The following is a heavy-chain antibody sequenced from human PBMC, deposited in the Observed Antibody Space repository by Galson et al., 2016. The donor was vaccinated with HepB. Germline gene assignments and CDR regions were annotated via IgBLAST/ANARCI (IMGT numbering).Heavy chain of an antibody. CDR3: ARHKYYYGSGSYYDIGWFDP. CDR2: IYYSGNT. J-gene: IGHJ5*02. V-gene: IGHV4-39*01. Sequence: SETLSLTCTVSGGSIRNSTNYWGWIRQPPGKGLEWIGSIYYSGNTYYNPSLKSRVTISVATSKNQFSLQLNSVTAADTAVYYCARHKYYYGSGSYYDIGWFDPWGQGTLVTVSS. D-gene: IGHD3-10*01. CDR1: GGSIRNSTNY.